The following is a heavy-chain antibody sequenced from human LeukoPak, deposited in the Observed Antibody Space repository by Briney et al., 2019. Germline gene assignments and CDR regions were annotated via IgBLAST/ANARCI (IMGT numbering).Heavy chain of an antibody. V-gene: IGHV4-34*01. CDR3: ARVGQSFGKYYFDY. J-gene: IGHJ4*02. Sequence: SETLSLTCAVYGGSFSGYYWSWIRQPSGKGLEWIGEINHSGSTNYNPSLKSRVTISVDTSKNQFSLKLSSVTAADTAVYYCARVGQSFGKYYFDYWGQGTLVTVSS. D-gene: IGHD3-10*01. CDR1: GGSFSGYY. CDR2: INHSGST.